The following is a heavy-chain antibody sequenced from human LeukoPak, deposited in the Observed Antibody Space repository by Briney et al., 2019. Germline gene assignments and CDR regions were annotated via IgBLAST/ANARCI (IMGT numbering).Heavy chain of an antibody. D-gene: IGHD3-22*01. CDR2: ISYDGSNK. Sequence: GRSLRLSCAASGFTFSSYAMHWVRQAPGKGLEWVAVISYDGSNKYYADSVKGRFTISRDNSKNTLYLQMNSLRAEGTAVYYCAKDHYYDSSGYNDYWGQGTLVTVSS. CDR1: GFTFSSYA. CDR3: AKDHYYDSSGYNDY. J-gene: IGHJ4*02. V-gene: IGHV3-30-3*01.